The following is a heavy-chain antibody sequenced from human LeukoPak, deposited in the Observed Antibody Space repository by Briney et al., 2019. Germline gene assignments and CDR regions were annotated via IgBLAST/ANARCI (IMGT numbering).Heavy chain of an antibody. CDR2: INGSGGST. CDR1: GFTFSSYA. Sequence: QPGGSLRLSCAASGFTFSSYAMSWVRQAPGKGLEWVSAINGSGGSTYYADSVKGRFTISRDNSKNTLYLQMNSLRAEDTAVYYCAKGFYGSGSYYDFDYWGQGTLVTVSS. CDR3: AKGFYGSGSYYDFDY. D-gene: IGHD3-10*01. V-gene: IGHV3-23*01. J-gene: IGHJ4*02.